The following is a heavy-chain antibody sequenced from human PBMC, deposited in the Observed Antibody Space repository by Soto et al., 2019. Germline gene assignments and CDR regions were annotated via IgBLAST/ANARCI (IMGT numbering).Heavy chain of an antibody. CDR2: ISESGGST. CDR3: AKRSPYSSGWYSPIFDY. D-gene: IGHD6-13*01. V-gene: IGHV3-23*01. Sequence: GGSLRLSCPASGFSFSDYSMSWVRHAPGKGLEWVSVISESGGSTHYADSVRGRFTVSRDNSKNSLSLRMNSLRDEDTAVYFCAKRSPYSSGWYSPIFDYWGQGALVTVSS. CDR1: GFSFSDYS. J-gene: IGHJ4*02.